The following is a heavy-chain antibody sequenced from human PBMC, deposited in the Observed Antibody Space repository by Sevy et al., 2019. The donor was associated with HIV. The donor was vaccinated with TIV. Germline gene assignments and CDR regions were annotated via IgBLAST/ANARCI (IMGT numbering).Heavy chain of an antibody. CDR1: GYTFINYG. CDR3: ARSPSGSQGPGQYFQH. D-gene: IGHD1-26*01. V-gene: IGHV1-18*01. Sequence: ASVKVCCKASGYTFINYGITWVRQAPGQGLEWMGWISRYNTNYAQKLQGRVTMTTDTSTSTVYMELRSLRSDDTAVYYCARSPSGSQGPGQYFQHWGQGTLVTVSS. J-gene: IGHJ1*01. CDR2: ISRYNT.